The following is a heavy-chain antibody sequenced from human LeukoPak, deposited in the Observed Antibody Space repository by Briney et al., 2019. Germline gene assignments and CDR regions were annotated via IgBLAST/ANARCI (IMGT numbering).Heavy chain of an antibody. CDR1: GFNFVDCG. D-gene: IGHD6-6*01. Sequence: PGRSLRLSCAASGFNFVDCGMHWVRQAPGKGLEWVSSVNWNSGSTAYADSVKGRFTVSRDNAKKSVYLQMDSLRPDDTALYYCTKDAGVGSSSPSFYFYMDAWGKGTTVSVSS. CDR2: VNWNSGST. V-gene: IGHV3-9*01. CDR3: TKDAGVGSSSPSFYFYMDA. J-gene: IGHJ6*03.